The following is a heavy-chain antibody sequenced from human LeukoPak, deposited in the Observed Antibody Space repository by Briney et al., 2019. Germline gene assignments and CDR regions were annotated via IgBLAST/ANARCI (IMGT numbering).Heavy chain of an antibody. CDR2: ISGSGGIT. J-gene: IGHJ3*02. V-gene: IGHV3-23*01. D-gene: IGHD2-2*01. Sequence: PGGSLRLSCATSGFNFSSYAMSWVRQAPGKGLEWVSAISGSGGITYYADSVKGRFTISRDNSKNTLYLQMNSLRAEDTAVYYCAKPQLGTLYFDAFDIWGQGTMVTVSS. CDR1: GFNFSSYA. CDR3: AKPQLGTLYFDAFDI.